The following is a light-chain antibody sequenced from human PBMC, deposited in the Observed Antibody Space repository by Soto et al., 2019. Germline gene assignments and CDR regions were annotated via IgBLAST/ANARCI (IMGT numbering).Light chain of an antibody. V-gene: IGLV2-11*01. CDR3: CAYAGSDTYVV. CDR1: SSDVGSYNY. J-gene: IGLJ2*01. Sequence: QSALTQPRSVSGSPGQSVTISCTGTSSDVGSYNYVSWYQQHPGKAPKLMIYDVTKRPSGVPDRFSGSKSGNTASLTISGVQAEDESDYSCCAYAGSDTYVVFGGGTKLTVL. CDR2: DVT.